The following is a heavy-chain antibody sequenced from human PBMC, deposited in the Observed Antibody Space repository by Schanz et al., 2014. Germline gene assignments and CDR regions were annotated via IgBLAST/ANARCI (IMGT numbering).Heavy chain of an antibody. V-gene: IGHV3-33*06. CDR2: VCYDGSKK. CDR1: GFTFSSYG. CDR3: AKDDVWASGSYYDY. D-gene: IGHD3-10*01. Sequence: LVESGGGVVQPGRSLRLSCAASGFTFSSYGMHWVRQVPGKGLEWVAVVCYDGSKKYYADSVKGRFTISRDNSKNTLYLQMNSLRAEDTAVYYCAKDDVWASGSYYDYWGQGTLVTVSS. J-gene: IGHJ4*02.